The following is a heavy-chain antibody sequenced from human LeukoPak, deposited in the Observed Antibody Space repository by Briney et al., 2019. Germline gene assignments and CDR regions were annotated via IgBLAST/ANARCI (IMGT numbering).Heavy chain of an antibody. CDR2: ISAYNGNT. J-gene: IGHJ5*02. CDR3: ARVLFYDFWSGYHGANWFDP. V-gene: IGHV1-18*01. D-gene: IGHD3-3*01. CDR1: GYTFTSYG. Sequence: GASVKVSCKASGYTFTSYGISWVRQAPGQGLEWMGWISAYNGNTNYAQKLQGRVTMTTDTSTSTAYMELRSLRSDDTAVYYCARVLFYDFWSGYHGANWFDPWGQGTLVTVSS.